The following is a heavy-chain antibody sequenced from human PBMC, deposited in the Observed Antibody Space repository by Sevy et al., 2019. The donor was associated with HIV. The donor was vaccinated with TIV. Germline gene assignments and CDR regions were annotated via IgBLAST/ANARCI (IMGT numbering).Heavy chain of an antibody. CDR1: GFAFYDYT. J-gene: IGHJ4*02. CDR2: LSFGCGKI. V-gene: IGHV3-23*01. Sequence: GGSLRLSCAASGFAFYDYTMSWIRQAPGKGLEWVATLSFGCGKINYEDSWKGGFTIPRDNSKNSFYLQMDNLRVEDTALYYCAREGCTRPHDYWGQGTRVTVSS. CDR3: AREGCTRPHDY. D-gene: IGHD2-8*01.